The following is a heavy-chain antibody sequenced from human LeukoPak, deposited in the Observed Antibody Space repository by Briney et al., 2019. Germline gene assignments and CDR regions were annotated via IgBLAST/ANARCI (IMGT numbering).Heavy chain of an antibody. J-gene: IGHJ3*02. CDR3: ARDTQARAEDPFDI. CDR2: INSDGSST. Sequence: HPGGSLRLSCVASGITFSSYWMHWVRQAPGKGLVWVSRINSDGSSTSYADSVKGRFTISRDNAKNSLYLHMNSLRAEDTAVYYCARDTQARAEDPFDIWGQGTMVTVSS. V-gene: IGHV3-74*01. CDR1: GITFSSYW.